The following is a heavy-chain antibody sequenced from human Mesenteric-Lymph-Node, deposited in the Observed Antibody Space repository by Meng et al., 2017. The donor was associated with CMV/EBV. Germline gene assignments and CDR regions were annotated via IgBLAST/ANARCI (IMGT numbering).Heavy chain of an antibody. V-gene: IGHV3-30*02. J-gene: IGHJ4*02. CDR2: IRHDGNK. CDR3: ASWSDVDIMYYFDY. Sequence: GGSLRLSCAAPEFTFINHGMHWVRQAPGKGLEWVAFIRHDGNKYYADSVKGRVTISRDNAKNSLYLQVDSLRAEDTAVYYCASWSDVDIMYYFDYWGQGTQVTVSS. CDR1: EFTFINHG. D-gene: IGHD3-16*01.